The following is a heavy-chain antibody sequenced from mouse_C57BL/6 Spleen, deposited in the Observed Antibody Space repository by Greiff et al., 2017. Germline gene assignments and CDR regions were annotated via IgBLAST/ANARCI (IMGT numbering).Heavy chain of an antibody. V-gene: IGHV5-17*01. Sequence: EVQLVESGGGLVKPGGSLKLSCAASGFTFSDYGMHWVRQAPEKGLEWVAYISSGSSTIYYADTVKGRFTISRDNAKNTLFLQMTSLRSEDTAMYYCARRVTTVYYYARDYWGQGTSVTVSS. J-gene: IGHJ4*01. D-gene: IGHD2-1*01. CDR1: GFTFSDYG. CDR2: ISSGSSTI. CDR3: ARRVTTVYYYARDY.